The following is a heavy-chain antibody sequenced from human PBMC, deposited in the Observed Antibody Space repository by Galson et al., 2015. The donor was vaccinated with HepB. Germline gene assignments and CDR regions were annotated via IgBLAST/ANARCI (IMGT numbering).Heavy chain of an antibody. CDR1: GGTFSSYA. D-gene: IGHD4-17*01. CDR3: ARGSQHGDYYFDY. Sequence: SVKVSCKASGGTFSSYAISWVRLAPGQGLEWMGGIIPIFGTANYAQKFQGRVTITADESTSTAYMELSSLRSEDTAVYYCARGSQHGDYYFDYWGQGTPVTVSS. CDR2: IIPIFGTA. V-gene: IGHV1-69*13. J-gene: IGHJ4*02.